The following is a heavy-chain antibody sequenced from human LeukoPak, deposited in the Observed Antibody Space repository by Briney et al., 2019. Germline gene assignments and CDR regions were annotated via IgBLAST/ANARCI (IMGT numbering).Heavy chain of an antibody. V-gene: IGHV4-39*07. CDR3: ARAYDSSGGGYYFDY. Sequence: SETLSLTCTVSGGSISSSSYYWGWIRQPPGKGLEWIGSIYYSGSTYYNPSLKSRVTISVDTSKNQFSLKLSSVTAADTAVYYCARAYDSSGGGYYFDYWGQGTLVTVFS. CDR2: IYYSGST. D-gene: IGHD3-22*01. CDR1: GGSISSSSYY. J-gene: IGHJ4*02.